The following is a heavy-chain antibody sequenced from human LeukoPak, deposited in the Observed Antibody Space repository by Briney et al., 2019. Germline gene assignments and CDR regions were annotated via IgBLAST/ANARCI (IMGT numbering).Heavy chain of an antibody. CDR1: GFTFSSYA. D-gene: IGHD3-3*01. V-gene: IGHV3-23*01. CDR2: ISGSGGST. J-gene: IGHJ6*02. Sequence: PGGSLRLSCAASGFTFSSYAMSWVRQAPGKGLEWVSAISGSGGSTYYADSVKGRFTISRDNSKNTLYLQMNSLRAEDTAVYYCAKSGGDFWSGSPLYYYYYGMDVWGQGTTVTVSS. CDR3: AKSGGDFWSGSPLYYYYYGMDV.